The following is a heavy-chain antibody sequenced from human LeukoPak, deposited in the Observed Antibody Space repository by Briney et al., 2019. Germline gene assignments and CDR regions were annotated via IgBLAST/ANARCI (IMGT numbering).Heavy chain of an antibody. CDR1: GYSFTSYW. V-gene: IGHV5-10-1*01. CDR2: IDPSDAYS. D-gene: IGHD6-13*01. J-gene: IGHJ4*02. Sequence: GESLKISCKGSGYSFTSYWISWVRRMPGKGLEWMGRIDPSDAYSNYSPSFQGHVTISADKSISTAYLQWSSLKASDTAMYYCASSSSVFLNDYWGQGTLVTVSS. CDR3: ASSSSVFLNDY.